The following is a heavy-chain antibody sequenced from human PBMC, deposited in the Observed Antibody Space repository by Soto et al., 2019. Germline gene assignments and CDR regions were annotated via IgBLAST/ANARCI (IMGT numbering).Heavy chain of an antibody. J-gene: IGHJ6*02. CDR2: IYWDDDK. CDR1: GFSLSTSGVS. D-gene: IGHD2-21*02. Sequence: QITLKESGPTLVKPTQTLTLTCTFSGFSLSTSGVSVGWIRQPPGKALEWLALIYWDDDKRYSPSLKSRLTLTNDTSKNQVVLRMTNMDPVDTATYYCAHSRCGGDCLQSYPSHYYYGMDVWGQGTTVTVSS. CDR3: AHSRCGGDCLQSYPSHYYYGMDV. V-gene: IGHV2-5*02.